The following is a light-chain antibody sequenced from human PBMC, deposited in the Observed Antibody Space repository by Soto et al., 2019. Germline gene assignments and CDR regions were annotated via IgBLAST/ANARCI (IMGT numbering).Light chain of an antibody. V-gene: IGKV1-12*01. CDR1: QVISSW. J-gene: IGKJ4*02. CDR3: QQHNSYPLT. Sequence: DIQMTQSPSSVAASVLDRGTITCRASQVISSWLAWYQQKPGQAPKLLIYAASTLQSGVPSRFSGSGSGTDFTLTISSLQPEDFATYYCQQHNSYPLTFGGGTKVDIK. CDR2: AAS.